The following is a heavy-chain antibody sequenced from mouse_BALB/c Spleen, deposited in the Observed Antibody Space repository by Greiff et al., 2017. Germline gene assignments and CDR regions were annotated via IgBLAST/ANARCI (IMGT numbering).Heavy chain of an antibody. CDR2: INPSNGGT. CDR1: GYTFTSYY. CDR3: TRSGLRLQFAY. D-gene: IGHD1-2*01. J-gene: IGHJ3*01. V-gene: IGHV1S81*02. Sequence: VQLQQSGAELVKPGASVKLSCKASGYTFTSYYMYWVKQRPGQGLEWIGEINPSNGGTNFNEKFKSKATLTVDKSSSTAYMQLSSLTSEDSAVYYCTRSGLRLQFAYWGQGTLVTVSA.